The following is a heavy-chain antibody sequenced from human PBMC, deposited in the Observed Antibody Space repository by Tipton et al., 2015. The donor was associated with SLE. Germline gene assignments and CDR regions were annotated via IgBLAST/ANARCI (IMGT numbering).Heavy chain of an antibody. Sequence: SLRLSCAASGFTFSSYWMSWVRQAPGKGLEWMANIKQDGSEKYYVDSVKGRFTISRDNAKNSLYLQMNSLRAEDTAVYYCARDPPRDAFDIRGQGTMVTVSS. J-gene: IGHJ3*02. CDR1: GFTFSSYW. CDR2: IKQDGSEK. CDR3: ARDPPRDAFDI. V-gene: IGHV3-7*01.